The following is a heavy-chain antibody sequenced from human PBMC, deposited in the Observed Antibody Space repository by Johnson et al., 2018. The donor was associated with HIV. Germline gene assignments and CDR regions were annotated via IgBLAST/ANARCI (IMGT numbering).Heavy chain of an antibody. V-gene: IGHV3-11*04. D-gene: IGHD3-22*01. Sequence: QVQLVESGGGLVKPGGSLRLSCAASGFTFSDYYMSWIRQAPGKGLEWVSYISSSGSTIYYADSVKGRFTISRDNSKNTLYLQMSSLRAEETAVYYCAKDFYDISGYYICAFDIWGQGTMVTVSS. CDR3: AKDFYDISGYYICAFDI. CDR1: GFTFSDYY. CDR2: ISSSGSTI. J-gene: IGHJ3*02.